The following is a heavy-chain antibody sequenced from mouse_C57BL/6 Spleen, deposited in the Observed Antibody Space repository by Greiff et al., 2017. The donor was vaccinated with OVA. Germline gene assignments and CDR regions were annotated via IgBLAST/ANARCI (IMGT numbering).Heavy chain of an antibody. CDR2: IYPGSGST. CDR1: GYTFTSYW. D-gene: IGHD4-1*01. J-gene: IGHJ2*01. V-gene: IGHV1-55*01. Sequence: ESGAELVKPGASVKMSCKASGYTFTSYWITWVKQRPGQGLEWIGDIYPGSGSTNYNEKFKSKATLTVDTSSSTAYMQLSSLTSEDSAVYYCAHGKLGLYFDYWGQGTTLTVSS. CDR3: AHGKLGLYFDY.